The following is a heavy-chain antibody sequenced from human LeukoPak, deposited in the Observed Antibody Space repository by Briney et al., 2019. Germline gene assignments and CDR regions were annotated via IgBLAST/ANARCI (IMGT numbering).Heavy chain of an antibody. J-gene: IGHJ3*02. CDR1: GYTFTIYG. CDR3: ARGTYDSNAFDI. Sequence: GASVKVSFRASGYTFTIYGISWVRQAPGQGLEWMGWISAYNGNTNYAQKHQGRVTMTTDTSTSTAYMDLRRLRSEDTAVYYCARGTYDSNAFDIWGQGTMVTVSS. D-gene: IGHD3-22*01. V-gene: IGHV1-18*01. CDR2: ISAYNGNT.